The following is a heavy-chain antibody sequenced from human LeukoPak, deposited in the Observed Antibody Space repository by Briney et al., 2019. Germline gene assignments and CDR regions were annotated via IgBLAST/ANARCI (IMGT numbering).Heavy chain of an antibody. J-gene: IGHJ4*02. CDR3: ASSVRVVDIVATIFDY. Sequence: SETLSLTCAAYGGSFSGYYWSWIRQPPGKGLEWIGEINHSGSTNYNPSLKSRVTISVDTSKNQFSLKLSSVTAADTAVYYCASSVRVVDIVATIFDYWGQGTLVTVSS. CDR2: INHSGST. D-gene: IGHD5-12*01. CDR1: GGSFSGYY. V-gene: IGHV4-34*01.